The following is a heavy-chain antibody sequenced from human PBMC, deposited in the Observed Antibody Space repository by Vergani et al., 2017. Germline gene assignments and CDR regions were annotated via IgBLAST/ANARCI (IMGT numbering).Heavy chain of an antibody. Sequence: QVQLQESGPGLVKPSETLSLTCTVSGSSISSYYWSWIRQPPGKGLEWIGYIYYSGSTNYNPSLKSRVTISVDTSKNQFSLKLSSVTAADTAVYYCARNPYCGGDRYSDAFDIWGQGTMVTVSS. J-gene: IGHJ3*02. D-gene: IGHD2-21*02. CDR2: IYYSGST. CDR1: GSSISSYY. CDR3: ARNPYCGGDRYSDAFDI. V-gene: IGHV4-59*01.